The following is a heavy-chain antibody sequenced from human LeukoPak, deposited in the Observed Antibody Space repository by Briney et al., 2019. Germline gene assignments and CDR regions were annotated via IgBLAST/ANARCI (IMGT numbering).Heavy chain of an antibody. D-gene: IGHD6-19*01. CDR1: GFTFSSYG. CDR2: ISYDGSNK. Sequence: GRSLRLSCAASGFTFSSYGMHWVRQAPGKGLEWVAVISYDGSNKYYADSVKGRFTISRDNSKNTLYLQMNSLRAEDTAVYYCARDISIAVATSYYYYYGMDVWGQGTTVTVSS. J-gene: IGHJ6*02. V-gene: IGHV3-30*03. CDR3: ARDISIAVATSYYYYYGMDV.